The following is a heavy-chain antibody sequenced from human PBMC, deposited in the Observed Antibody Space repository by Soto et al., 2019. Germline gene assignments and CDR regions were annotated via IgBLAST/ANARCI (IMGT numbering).Heavy chain of an antibody. CDR3: AKAAGYCTNGVCYTIYYYYMDV. CDR1: GFTFSSYA. Sequence: GESLKISCAASGFTFSSYAMSWVRQAPGKGLEWVSAISGSGGSTYYADSVKGQFTISRDNSKNTLYLQMNSLRAEDTAVYYCAKAAGYCTNGVCYTIYYYYMDVWGKGTTVTVSS. V-gene: IGHV3-23*01. J-gene: IGHJ6*03. CDR2: ISGSGGST. D-gene: IGHD2-8*01.